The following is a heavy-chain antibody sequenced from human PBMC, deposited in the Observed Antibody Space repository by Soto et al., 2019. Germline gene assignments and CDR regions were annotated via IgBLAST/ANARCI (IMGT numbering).Heavy chain of an antibody. CDR1: GGTFSSYA. Sequence: QVQLVQSGAEVKKPGSSVKVSCKASGGTFSSYAISWVRQAPGQGLEWMGDIIPIFGTPFYAQKFHGRLTINADESTATAYMELGSLRSADTAVYYCAREHPQDRYFDLWGRGTLVTVSS. J-gene: IGHJ2*01. CDR2: IIPIFGTP. V-gene: IGHV1-69*01. CDR3: AREHPQDRYFDL.